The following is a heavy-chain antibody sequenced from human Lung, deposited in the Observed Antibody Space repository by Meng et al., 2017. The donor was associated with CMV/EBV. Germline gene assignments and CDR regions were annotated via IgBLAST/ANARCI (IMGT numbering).Heavy chain of an antibody. D-gene: IGHD6-19*01. J-gene: IGHJ4*02. CDR2: IYHSGST. CDR1: GGSISSSNW. Sequence: QGRLQASGPGLVKPPGPLSLPSAVSGGSISSSNWWSWVRQPPGKGLEWIGEIYHSGSTNYNPSLKSRVTISVDKSKNQFSLKLSSVTAADTAVYYCASFPPPGKQWLVTDYWGQGTLVTVSS. CDR3: ASFPPPGKQWLVTDY. V-gene: IGHV4-4*03.